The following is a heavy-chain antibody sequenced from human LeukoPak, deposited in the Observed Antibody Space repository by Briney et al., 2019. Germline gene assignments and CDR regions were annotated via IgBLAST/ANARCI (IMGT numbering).Heavy chain of an antibody. CDR2: ISSSGSTI. Sequence: PGGSLRLSCAASGFTFSDYYMSWIRQAPGKGQEWVSYISSSGSTIYYADSVKGRFTISRDNAKNSLYLQMNSLRAEDTAVYYCARDLQKTGCRKCGYGMDVWGQGTTVTVSS. CDR3: ARDLQKTGCRKCGYGMDV. CDR1: GFTFSDYY. J-gene: IGHJ6*02. D-gene: IGHD3-9*01. V-gene: IGHV3-11*01.